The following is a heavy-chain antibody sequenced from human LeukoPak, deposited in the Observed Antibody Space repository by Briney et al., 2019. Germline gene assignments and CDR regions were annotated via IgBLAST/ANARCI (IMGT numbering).Heavy chain of an antibody. D-gene: IGHD1-26*01. CDR3: ARDPYSGNYGNYYYYYMDV. Sequence: GGSLRLSCATSGFTFNNYNMNWVRQAPGRALEWVSSITSSGTYIFYADSVKGRFTVSRDNAKNSLYLQMNSLGPEDTVVYYCARDPYSGNYGNYYYYYMDVWGKGTTVTVSS. CDR1: GFTFNNYN. V-gene: IGHV3-21*01. CDR2: ITSSGTYI. J-gene: IGHJ6*03.